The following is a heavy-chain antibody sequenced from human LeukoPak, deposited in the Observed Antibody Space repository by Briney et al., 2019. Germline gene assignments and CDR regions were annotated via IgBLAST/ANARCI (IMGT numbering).Heavy chain of an antibody. Sequence: PGGSLRLSCAASGFTFSSYWMSWVRQAPGKGLEWVANIKQDGSEKYYVDSVKGRFTISRDNAKNSLYLQMNSLRAEDTAVYYCARMGSDSSGYYYDWFDPWGQGTLVTVSS. D-gene: IGHD3-22*01. J-gene: IGHJ5*02. CDR3: ARMGSDSSGYYYDWFDP. CDR1: GFTFSSYW. CDR2: IKQDGSEK. V-gene: IGHV3-7*03.